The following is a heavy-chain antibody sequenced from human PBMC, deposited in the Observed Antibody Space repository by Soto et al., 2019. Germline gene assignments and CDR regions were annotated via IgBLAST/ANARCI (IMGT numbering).Heavy chain of an antibody. CDR2: ISGYNGNT. D-gene: IGHD1-26*01. V-gene: IGHV1-18*01. J-gene: IGHJ4*02. CDR1: GYTFHNYG. Sequence: QVLLMQSGPEVKKPGASVKVSCKASGYTFHNYGISWVRQVPGQGLEWMGWISGYNGNTNYAPKIQGRVTVTIDTSTATAYMELRSLRSDDTAIYYCARGSESFDLWGQGTLVTVSS. CDR3: ARGSESFDL.